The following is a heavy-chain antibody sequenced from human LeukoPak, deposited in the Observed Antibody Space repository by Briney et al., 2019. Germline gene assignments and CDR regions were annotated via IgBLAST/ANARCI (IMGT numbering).Heavy chain of an antibody. CDR3: ARSYIVVLPPAKYNWFDP. CDR2: IYYSGST. D-gene: IGHD2-2*01. Sequence: SGTLSLTCTVSGGSISSGGYYWSWIRQHPGKGLEWIGYIYYSGSTYYNPSLKSRVTISVDTSKNQFSLKLSSVTAADTAVYYCARSYIVVLPPAKYNWFDPWRQGTLVTVSP. V-gene: IGHV4-31*03. CDR1: GGSISSGGYY. J-gene: IGHJ5*02.